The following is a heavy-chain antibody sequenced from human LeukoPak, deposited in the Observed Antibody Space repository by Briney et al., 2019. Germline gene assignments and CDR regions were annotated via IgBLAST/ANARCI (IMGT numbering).Heavy chain of an antibody. D-gene: IGHD6-19*01. CDR2: ISAYNGHT. CDR3: ARSYSSGWYEGFCFDY. CDR1: GYTFTSYG. J-gene: IGHJ4*02. V-gene: IGHV1-18*01. Sequence: ASVTVSFTASGYTFTSYGISWVRQAPGQGLEWVGWISAYNGHTNYAQKLQGRVTMTTDTSTSTAYMELRGLRSDDTAVYHCARSYSSGWYEGFCFDYWGQGTLVTASS.